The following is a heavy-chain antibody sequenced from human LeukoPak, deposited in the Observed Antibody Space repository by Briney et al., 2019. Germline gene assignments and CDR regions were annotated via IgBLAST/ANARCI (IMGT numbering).Heavy chain of an antibody. Sequence: GGSLRLSCAASGFTFSSSAMSWVRQAPGKGLECVSAISNNGGYTYYADSVQGRFTISRDNSKSTLCLQMNSLRAEDTAVYYCAKQLGYCSDGSCYFPYWGQGTLVTVSS. J-gene: IGHJ4*02. CDR2: ISNNGGYT. CDR1: GFTFSSSA. V-gene: IGHV3-23*01. D-gene: IGHD2-15*01. CDR3: AKQLGYCSDGSCYFPY.